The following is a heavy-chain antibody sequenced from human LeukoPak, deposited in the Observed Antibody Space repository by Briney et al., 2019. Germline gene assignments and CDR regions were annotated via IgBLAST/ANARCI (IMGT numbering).Heavy chain of an antibody. D-gene: IGHD1-26*01. V-gene: IGHV3-53*01. CDR3: ARVGTTRLIDY. CDR1: GFTVSSNY. J-gene: IGHJ4*02. Sequence: PGGSLRLSCAASGFTVSSNYMSWVRQAPGKGLEWASVIYSGGSTYYADSVKGRFTISRDNSKNTLYLQMNSLRAEDTAVYYCARVGTTRLIDYWGQGTLVTVSS. CDR2: IYSGGST.